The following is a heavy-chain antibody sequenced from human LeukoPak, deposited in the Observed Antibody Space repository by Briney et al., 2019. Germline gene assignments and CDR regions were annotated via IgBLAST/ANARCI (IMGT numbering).Heavy chain of an antibody. Sequence: ASVKVSCKASGYTFTGYYMHWVRQAPGQGLEWMGRINPNSGGTNHAQKFQGRVTMTRDTSISTAYTELSRLRSDDTAVYYCARGEVAQYYDFWGYMDVWGKGTTVTVSS. CDR1: GYTFTGYY. V-gene: IGHV1-2*06. J-gene: IGHJ6*03. CDR2: INPNSGGT. CDR3: ARGEVAQYYDFWGYMDV. D-gene: IGHD3-3*01.